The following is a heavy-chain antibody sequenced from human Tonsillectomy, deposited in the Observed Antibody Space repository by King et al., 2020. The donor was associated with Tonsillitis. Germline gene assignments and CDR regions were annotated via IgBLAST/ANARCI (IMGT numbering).Heavy chain of an antibody. V-gene: IGHV2-70*11. J-gene: IGHJ4*02. CDR1: GFSLSTSGMC. Sequence: VTLKESGPALVKPTQTLTLTCTFSGFSLSTSGMCVSWIRQPPGKALEWLARIDWDDDKYYSTSLKTWLTISKDTSKNQVVLTMTNMDPVDTATYYCARISGIAAAGTWDYWGQGTLVTVSS. CDR2: IDWDDDK. CDR3: ARISGIAAAGTWDY. D-gene: IGHD6-13*01.